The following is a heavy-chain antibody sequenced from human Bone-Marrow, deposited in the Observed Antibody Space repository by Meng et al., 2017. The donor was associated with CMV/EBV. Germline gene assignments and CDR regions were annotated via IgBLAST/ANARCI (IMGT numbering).Heavy chain of an antibody. CDR3: AGDPTFHTAGRQRVPPKNWFDP. Sequence: GESLKISCVASGFTFSSYRMNWVRQAPGKGLEWVSSISRDGNYIYYTASVQGRFTISRDNAKNSLSLQMNSLRAEDTAIYYCAGDPTFHTAGRQRVPPKNWFDPWGQGTLVTVSS. D-gene: IGHD5-18*01. CDR2: ISRDGNYI. J-gene: IGHJ5*02. CDR1: GFTFSSYR. V-gene: IGHV3-21*06.